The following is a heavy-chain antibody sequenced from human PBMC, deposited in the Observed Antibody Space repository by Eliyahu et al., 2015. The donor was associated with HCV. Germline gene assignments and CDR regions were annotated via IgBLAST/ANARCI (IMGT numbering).Heavy chain of an antibody. CDR1: GGSFSGYY. Sequence: QVQLQQWGAGLLKPSETLSLTCAVYGGSFSGYYWSWIRXPPGKGLEWIGEINHSGSTNYNPSLKSRVTISVDTSKNQFSLKLSSVTAADTAVYYCARGRPRYCTGGVCYRILGDYYYGMDVWGQGTTVTVSS. V-gene: IGHV4-34*01. J-gene: IGHJ6*02. D-gene: IGHD2-8*02. CDR3: ARGRPRYCTGGVCYRILGDYYYGMDV. CDR2: INHSGST.